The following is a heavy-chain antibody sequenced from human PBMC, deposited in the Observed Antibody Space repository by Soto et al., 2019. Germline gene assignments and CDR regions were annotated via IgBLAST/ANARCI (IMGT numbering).Heavy chain of an antibody. D-gene: IGHD6-13*01. CDR1: GYTFISYG. J-gene: IGHJ4*02. Sequence: ASVKVSCKASGYTFISYGFSWVRQAPGQGLEWMGWINLYDGNRNYAQQPQGRVTTTTDTSTSTAYMEPRTLSSDDTADDHIATDRAIDGIGATGTSFFDSWGQGTLVTVSS. CDR3: ATDRAIDGIGATGTSFFDS. CDR2: INLYDGNR. V-gene: IGHV1-18*04.